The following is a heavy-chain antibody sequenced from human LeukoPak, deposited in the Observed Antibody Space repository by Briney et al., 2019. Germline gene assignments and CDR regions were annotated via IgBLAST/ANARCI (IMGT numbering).Heavy chain of an antibody. J-gene: IGHJ4*02. CDR2: ITYEGSNK. D-gene: IGHD3-22*01. Sequence: GMSLRLSCAASGSTFSSYAMHWVRQAPGQGLEWVAVITYEGSNKYYADSAKGRFTISRDNSKNTLYLQMNSLRAEDTAIYYCAKDRGYYVDTGTINFWGQGTLVTVSS. CDR3: AKDRGYYVDTGTINF. V-gene: IGHV3-30-3*01. CDR1: GSTFSSYA.